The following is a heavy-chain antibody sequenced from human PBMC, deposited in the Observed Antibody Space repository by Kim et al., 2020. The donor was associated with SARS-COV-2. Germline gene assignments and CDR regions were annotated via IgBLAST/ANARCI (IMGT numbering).Heavy chain of an antibody. CDR2: IYPGDSDT. Sequence: GESLKISCKGSGYSFTSYWIGWVRQMPGKGLEWMGIIYPGDSDTRYSPSFQGQVTISADKSISTAYLQWSSLKASGTAKYYCARSRGTSHPKLRIIMDRGVIPSYYLDVWGKGTTVTVSS. CDR3: ARSRGTSHPKLRIIMDRGVIPSYYLDV. D-gene: IGHD3-10*01. V-gene: IGHV5-51*01. J-gene: IGHJ6*03. CDR1: GYSFTSYW.